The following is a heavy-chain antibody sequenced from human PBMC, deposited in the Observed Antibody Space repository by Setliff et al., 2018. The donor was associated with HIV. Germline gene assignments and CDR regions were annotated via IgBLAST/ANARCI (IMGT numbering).Heavy chain of an antibody. CDR1: GGSISSGDYY. J-gene: IGHJ6*03. CDR3: ARLGYCSRTTCYGYYYMDV. V-gene: IGHV4-31*03. CDR2: IYYSGST. D-gene: IGHD2-2*01. Sequence: SETLSLTCTVSGGSISSGDYYWNWIRQYPGKGLEWIGYIYYSGSTYYNPSLKSRVNISVDTSKNQFSLKLNSVTAADTAVYYFARLGYCSRTTCYGYYYMDVWGKGTTVTVSS.